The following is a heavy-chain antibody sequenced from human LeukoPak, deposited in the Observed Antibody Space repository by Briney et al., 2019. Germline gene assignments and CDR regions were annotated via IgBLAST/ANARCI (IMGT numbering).Heavy chain of an antibody. CDR2: MNPNSGNA. D-gene: IGHD3-10*01. Sequence: GASVKVSCKASGYTFTSYDINWVRQATGQGLEWMGWMNPNSGNAGYAQKFQGRVTMTRNTSISTAYMELSSLRSEATAVDYCARGVGTKLLWFGESSHIDYWGQGTLVTVSS. J-gene: IGHJ4*02. V-gene: IGHV1-8*01. CDR3: ARGVGTKLLWFGESSHIDY. CDR1: GYTFTSYD.